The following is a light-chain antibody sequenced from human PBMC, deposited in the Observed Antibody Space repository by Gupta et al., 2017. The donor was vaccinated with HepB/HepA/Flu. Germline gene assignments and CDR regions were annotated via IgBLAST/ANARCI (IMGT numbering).Light chain of an antibody. J-gene: IGKJ1*01. V-gene: IGKV3-15*01. CDR3: YQYNDWPRT. CDR2: DAS. Sequence: IVMTLYPATLSLSPGERATLSCRATQSIVNNLVGWLQQKPGQAPRVLIYDASTRATGIPARFSGSGSGTEYSLTISSLQSEDFAVYYCYQYNDWPRTFGQGTKVEIK. CDR1: QSIVNN.